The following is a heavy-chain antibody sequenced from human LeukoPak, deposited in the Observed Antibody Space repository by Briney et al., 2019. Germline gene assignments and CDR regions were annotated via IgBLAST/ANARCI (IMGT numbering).Heavy chain of an antibody. V-gene: IGHV3-53*01. J-gene: IGHJ4*02. CDR2: IYSGGST. D-gene: IGHD3-10*01. Sequence: QPGGSLELSCAASGITLSSNDMSWGRQAPGKGLEWVSVIYSGGSTYYADSVKGRFTISRDNSKNTLYLQMNSLRAEDTALYYCAKDSATYGSGNYDYWGQGTLVTVSS. CDR3: AKDSATYGSGNYDY. CDR1: GITLSSND.